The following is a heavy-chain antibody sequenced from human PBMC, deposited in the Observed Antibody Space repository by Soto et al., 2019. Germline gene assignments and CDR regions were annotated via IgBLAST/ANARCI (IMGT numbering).Heavy chain of an antibody. V-gene: IGHV2-70*01. CDR2: IDWDDDK. Sequence: PTHTISFPFTFSGYQIRTSVSCVTWIRQAPGKALEWLALIDWDDDKYYSTSLKTRLTISKDTSKNQVVLTMTNMDPVDTATYYCSRIVGATGGHYYFYYGMDVWGQGT. CDR3: SRIVGATGGHYYFYYGMDV. D-gene: IGHD1-26*01. J-gene: IGHJ6*02. CDR1: GYQIRTSVSC.